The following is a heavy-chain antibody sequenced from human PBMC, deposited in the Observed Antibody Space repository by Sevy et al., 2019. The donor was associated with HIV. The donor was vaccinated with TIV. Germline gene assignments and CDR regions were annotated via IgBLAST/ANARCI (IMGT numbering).Heavy chain of an antibody. D-gene: IGHD2-2*02. CDR3: ARNNCSITNCYMGDVFDI. V-gene: IGHV3-21*01. CDR2: ISGISNYI. CDR1: GFTFSSYS. Sequence: GGSLRLSCAASGFTFSSYSMNWVRQAPGKGLEWVSSISGISNYIYYEDSMKGRFTVSRDNARTSLYLQMNSLRAEDTAVYYWARNNCSITNCYMGDVFDIWGQGTMVTVSS. J-gene: IGHJ3*02.